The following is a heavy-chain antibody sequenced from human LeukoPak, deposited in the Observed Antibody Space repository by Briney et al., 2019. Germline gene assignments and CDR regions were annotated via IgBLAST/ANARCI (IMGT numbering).Heavy chain of an antibody. D-gene: IGHD3-22*01. V-gene: IGHV1-46*01. CDR1: GYTFTSCY. CDR2: INPSGGST. J-gene: IGHJ5*02. Sequence: ASVKVSCKASGYTFTSCYMHWVRQAPGQGLEWMGIINPSGGSTSYAQEFQGRVTMARDTSTSTVYMELSSLRSEDTAVYYCARVVITTFDPWGQGTLVTVSS. CDR3: ARVVITTFDP.